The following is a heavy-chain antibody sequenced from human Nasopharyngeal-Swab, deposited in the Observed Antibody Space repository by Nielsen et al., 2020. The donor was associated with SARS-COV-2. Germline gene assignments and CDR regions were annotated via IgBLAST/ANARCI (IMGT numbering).Heavy chain of an antibody. CDR1: GFSFSTFW. J-gene: IGHJ4*02. CDR2: INTDGRRT. CDR3: ARDLGGFGGY. D-gene: IGHD4-23*01. Sequence: GGSLRLSCAASGFSFSTFWMHWVRQVPGEGLVWVSRINTDGRRTNYAESVKGRFTISRDNVKNMLYPQMNNLRPEDTAVYYCARDLGGFGGYWGQGTLATVSS. V-gene: IGHV3-74*01.